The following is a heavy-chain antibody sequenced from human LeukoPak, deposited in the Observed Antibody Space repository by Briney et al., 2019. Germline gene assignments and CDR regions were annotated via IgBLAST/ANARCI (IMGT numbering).Heavy chain of an antibody. CDR2: IYYSDST. CDR3: AGGPYWLLRLGYFDC. J-gene: IGHJ4*02. V-gene: IGHV4-59*01. D-gene: IGHD3-16*01. Sequence: SETLSPTCTVAGASISTYYWSWIRQPPGEGLEWIGYIYYSDSTTYNPSLKGRATMSVDASKNQFSLKLSSVTAADTAVYYCAGGPYWLLRLGYFDCWGQGTLVAVSS. CDR1: GASISTYY.